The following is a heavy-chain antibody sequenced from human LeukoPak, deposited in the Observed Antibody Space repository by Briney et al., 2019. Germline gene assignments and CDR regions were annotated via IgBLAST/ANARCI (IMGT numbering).Heavy chain of an antibody. V-gene: IGHV4-39*01. CDR2: MYYSGTT. J-gene: IGHJ4*02. CDR1: GGSISSSSMYY. D-gene: IGHD2-2*01. Sequence: PSETLSLTCTVSGGSISSSSMYYWAWIRQPPGKGLEWIGSMYYSGTTYYNPSLKSRVTISVDTSKSHFSLTLTSVTAADTAVYYCARHIKGGVVVPFDYWGQGTLVTVSS. CDR3: ARHIKGGVVVPFDY.